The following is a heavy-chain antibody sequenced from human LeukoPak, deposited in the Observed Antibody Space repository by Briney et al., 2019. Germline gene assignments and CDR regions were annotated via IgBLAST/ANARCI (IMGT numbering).Heavy chain of an antibody. CDR3: AREGFPPKISDFWSGLGPYYYYGMDV. V-gene: IGHV1-46*01. CDR1: GYTFTSYY. Sequence: ASVEVSCKASGYTFTSYYMHWVRQAPGQGLEWMGIINPSGGSTSYTQKFQGRVTMTRDTSTSTVYMVLSSLRSEDTAVYYCAREGFPPKISDFWSGLGPYYYYGMDVWGQGTTVTVSS. CDR2: INPSGGST. D-gene: IGHD3-3*01. J-gene: IGHJ6*02.